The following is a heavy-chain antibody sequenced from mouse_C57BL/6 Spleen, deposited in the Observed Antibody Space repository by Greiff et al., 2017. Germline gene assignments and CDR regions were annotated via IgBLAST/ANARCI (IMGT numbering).Heavy chain of an antibody. CDR3: AREGITTVVDY. J-gene: IGHJ2*01. D-gene: IGHD1-1*01. CDR2: IDPSDSYT. V-gene: IGHV1-59*01. Sequence: VQLQQPGAELVRPGTSVKLSCKASGYTFTSYWMHWVKQRPGQGLEWIGVIDPSDSYTNYNQKFKGKATLTVDTSSSTAYMQLSSLTSEDSAVYCCAREGITTVVDYWGQGTTLTVSS. CDR1: GYTFTSYW.